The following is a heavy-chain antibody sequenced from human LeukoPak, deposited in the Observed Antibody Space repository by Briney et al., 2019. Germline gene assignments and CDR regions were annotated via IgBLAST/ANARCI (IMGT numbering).Heavy chain of an antibody. CDR2: INPISGYT. CDR3: TRGRGCSTTNCYEYFDY. Sequence: ASAKVSCKASGDTFISYHINWVRQAPGQGLEWMGWINPISGYTGSAQKFQGRVTMTRDTSISTAYMELSSLTCEDTAVYYCTRGRGCSTTNCYEYFDYWGLGTLVTVSS. D-gene: IGHD2-2*01. J-gene: IGHJ4*02. V-gene: IGHV1-8*01. CDR1: GDTFISYH.